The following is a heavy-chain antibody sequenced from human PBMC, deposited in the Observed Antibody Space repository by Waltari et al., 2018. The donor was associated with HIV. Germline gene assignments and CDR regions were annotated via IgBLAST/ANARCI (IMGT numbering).Heavy chain of an antibody. V-gene: IGHV3-23*01. D-gene: IGHD2-21*01. CDR2: VSASVDDS. J-gene: IGHJ4*02. CDR3: AKDLYCGVGTCYSRVSDY. Sequence: EIQLLEFGGDLVQPGGSLRLSCRTSGFIFKDFGLTWVRQAPGKVLEWVSSVSASVDDSHYADSVKGRFTVARDKSTNTLFLQMNSLRVEDTAIYYCAKDLYCGVGTCYSRVSDYWGRGTLVTVSS. CDR1: GFIFKDFG.